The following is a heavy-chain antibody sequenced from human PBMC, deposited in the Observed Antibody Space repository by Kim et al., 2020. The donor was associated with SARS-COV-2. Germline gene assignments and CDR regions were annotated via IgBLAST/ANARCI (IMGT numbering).Heavy chain of an antibody. CDR2: ISYDGSNK. V-gene: IGHV3-30*18. D-gene: IGHD3-10*01. CDR1: GFTFSSYG. Sequence: GGSLRLSCAASGFTFSSYGMHWVRQAPGKGLEWVAVISYDGSNKYYADSVKGRFTISRDNSKNTLYLQMNSLRAEDTAVYYCAKDSKWFGELGYYYGMDVWGQGTTVTVSS. CDR3: AKDSKWFGELGYYYGMDV. J-gene: IGHJ6*02.